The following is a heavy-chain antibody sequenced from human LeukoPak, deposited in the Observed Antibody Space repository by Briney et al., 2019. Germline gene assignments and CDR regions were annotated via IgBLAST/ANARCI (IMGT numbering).Heavy chain of an antibody. CDR3: ARGPSGSGYSYGYKTKTRFYYFDY. CDR1: RFTFSDYY. CDR2: ISSSGSTI. V-gene: IGHV3-11*04. Sequence: PGGSLRLSCAASRFTFSDYYMSWIRQAPGKGLEWVSYISSSGSTIYYADSVKGRFTISRDNAKNSLYLQMNSLRAEDTAVYYCARGPSGSGYSYGYKTKTRFYYFDYWGQGTLVTVSS. D-gene: IGHD5-18*01. J-gene: IGHJ4*02.